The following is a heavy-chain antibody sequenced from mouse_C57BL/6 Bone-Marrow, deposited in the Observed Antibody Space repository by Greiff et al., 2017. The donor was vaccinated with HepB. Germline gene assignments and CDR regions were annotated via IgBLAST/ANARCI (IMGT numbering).Heavy chain of an antibody. CDR2: IYPGGGYT. CDR1: GYTFTNYW. D-gene: IGHD1-1*01. J-gene: IGHJ1*03. CDR3: ARSYYGSSYWYFDV. Sequence: VMLVESGAELVRPGTSVKMSCKASGYTFTNYWIGWAKQRPGHGLEWIGDIYPGGGYTNYNEKFKGKATLTADKSSSTAYMQFSSLTSEDSAIYYCARSYYGSSYWYFDVWGTGTTVTVSS. V-gene: IGHV1-63*01.